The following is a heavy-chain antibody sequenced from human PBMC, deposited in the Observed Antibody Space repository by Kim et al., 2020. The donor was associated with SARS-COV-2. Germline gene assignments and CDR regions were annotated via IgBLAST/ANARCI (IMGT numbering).Heavy chain of an antibody. V-gene: IGHV1-18*01. D-gene: IGHD5-12*01. J-gene: IGHJ4*02. Sequence: YAQNLEGRVTMTKNTNTSTAYMELSSLRSDDTAVYYCARDPDSGYAPIDSWGQGPMVTVSS. CDR3: ARDPDSGYAPIDS.